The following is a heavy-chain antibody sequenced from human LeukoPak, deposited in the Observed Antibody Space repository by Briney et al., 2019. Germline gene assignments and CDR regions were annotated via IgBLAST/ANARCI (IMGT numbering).Heavy chain of an antibody. CDR2: INANADKL. V-gene: IGHV3-23*01. CDR3: AKRDYYESNDFYPLFDY. D-gene: IGHD3/OR15-3a*01. CDR1: GFIFSGYA. J-gene: IGHJ4*02. Sequence: GGSLRLSCAASGFIFSGYAMAWVRQAPGKGLELVSGINANADKLFYAGSVKGRFTISRDNSKNTLYLQMNSLRGEDTAVYYCAKRDYYESNDFYPLFDYWGQGTLVTVSS.